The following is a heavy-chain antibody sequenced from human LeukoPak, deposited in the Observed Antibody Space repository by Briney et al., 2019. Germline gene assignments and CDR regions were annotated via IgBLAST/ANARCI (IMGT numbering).Heavy chain of an antibody. J-gene: IGHJ3*02. CDR2: IYTSGST. D-gene: IGHD3-16*01. CDR3: AGLCCGPEGAPLDI. Sequence: PSETLSLTCTVSGGSISSYYWSWIRQPAGKGLEWIGRIYTSGSTNYNPSLKSRVTMSVDTSKNQFSLKLSSATAADPAVYYCAGLCCGPEGAPLDIWAKGKRVTVFS. V-gene: IGHV4-4*07. CDR1: GGSISSYY.